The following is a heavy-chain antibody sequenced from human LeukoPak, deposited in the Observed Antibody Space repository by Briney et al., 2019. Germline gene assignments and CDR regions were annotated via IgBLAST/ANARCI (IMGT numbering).Heavy chain of an antibody. V-gene: IGHV4-38-2*01. D-gene: IGHD3-3*02. J-gene: IGHJ5*02. CDR2: INHSGNT. Sequence: PSETLSLTCAVSGYSISSGYYWGWIRQPPGKGLEWIGSINHSGNTYYNLSLKSRVTISVDTSKNQFSLKLSSVTAADTAVYYCARGHFAWFDPWGQGTLVTVSS. CDR3: ARGHFAWFDP. CDR1: GYSISSGYY.